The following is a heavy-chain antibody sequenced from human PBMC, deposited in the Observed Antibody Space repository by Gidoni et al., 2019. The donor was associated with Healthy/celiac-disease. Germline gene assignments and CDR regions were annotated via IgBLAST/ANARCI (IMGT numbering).Heavy chain of an antibody. V-gene: IGHV3-21*01. CDR3: ASENYDFWSGFPYYYYMDV. J-gene: IGHJ6*03. D-gene: IGHD3-3*01. Sequence: EVQLVESGGGLVKPGGSLRLSCAASGFTFSSYSMNGVRQAPGKGLEWVSSISSRSSYIYYADSVKGRFTISRDNAKNSLYLQMNSLRAEDTAVYYCASENYDFWSGFPYYYYMDVWGKGTTVTVSS. CDR1: GFTFSSYS. CDR2: ISSRSSYI.